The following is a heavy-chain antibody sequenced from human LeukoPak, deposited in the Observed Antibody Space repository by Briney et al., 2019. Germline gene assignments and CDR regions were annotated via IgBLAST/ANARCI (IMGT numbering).Heavy chain of an antibody. CDR2: IYYSGST. D-gene: IGHD4-11*01. V-gene: IGHV4-59*01. CDR1: GGSISSYY. J-gene: IGHJ6*03. CDR3: ARTPTVTTRGYYYYMDV. Sequence: SETLSLTCTVSGGSISSYYWSWIRQPPGKGLEGIGYIYYSGSTNYNPSLKSRVTISVDTSKNQFSLKLSSVTAADTAVYYCARTPTVTTRGYYYYMDVWGKGTTVTVSS.